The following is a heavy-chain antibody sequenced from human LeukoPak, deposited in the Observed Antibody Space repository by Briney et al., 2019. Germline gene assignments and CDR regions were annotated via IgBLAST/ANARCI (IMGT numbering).Heavy chain of an antibody. Sequence: SETLSLTCAVYGGSFSGYYWSWIRQPPGKGLEWIGEINHSGSTNYNPSLKSRVTISVDTSKNQFSLKLSSVTAADTAVYYCARRSWWGYYFDYWGQGTLVTVSS. CDR3: ARRSWWGYYFDY. CDR2: INHSGST. J-gene: IGHJ4*02. V-gene: IGHV4-34*01. CDR1: GGSFSGYY. D-gene: IGHD2-21*01.